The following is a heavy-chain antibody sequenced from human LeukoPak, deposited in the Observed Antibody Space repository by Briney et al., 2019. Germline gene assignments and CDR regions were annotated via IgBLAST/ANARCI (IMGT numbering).Heavy chain of an antibody. CDR1: GFTFSSYS. CDR3: ARDGPMYCSSTSCYGPYYYGMDV. D-gene: IGHD2-2*01. CDR2: ISSSSSTI. Sequence: GGSLRLSCAASGFTFSSYSMNWVRQAPGKGLEWVSYISSSSSTIYYADSVKGRFTISRDNAKNSLYLQMNSLRAEDTAVYYCARDGPMYCSSTSCYGPYYYGMDVWGQGTTVTVSS. J-gene: IGHJ6*02. V-gene: IGHV3-48*04.